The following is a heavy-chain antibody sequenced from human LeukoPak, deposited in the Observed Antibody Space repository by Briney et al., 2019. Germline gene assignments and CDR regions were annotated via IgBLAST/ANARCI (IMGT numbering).Heavy chain of an antibody. CDR3: AKDVLGTGYFDY. Sequence: GGSLRLSCAASGFTFSSYAMHWVRQAPGKGLEWVAVISYDGSNKYYADSVKGRFTISRDNSKNTLYLQMNSLRAEDTAVYYCAKDVLGTGYFDYWGQGTLVTVSS. CDR2: ISYDGSNK. CDR1: GFTFSSYA. J-gene: IGHJ4*02. D-gene: IGHD3-10*01. V-gene: IGHV3-30*04.